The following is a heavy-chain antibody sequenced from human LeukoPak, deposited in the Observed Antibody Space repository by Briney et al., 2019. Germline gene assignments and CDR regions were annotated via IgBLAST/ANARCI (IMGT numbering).Heavy chain of an antibody. D-gene: IGHD3-3*01. CDR2: ISPYNGNT. V-gene: IGHV1-18*01. CDR3: ARVVLYYDFWSAYFHD. J-gene: IGHJ4*02. CDR1: GYTFITYG. Sequence: ASVKVSCKASGYTFITYGISWVRQAPGQGLEWMGWISPYNGNTNYAQKLQGRLTMTTDTSTSTAYMELRSLRSDDTAVYYCARVVLYYDFWSAYFHDWGQGTLVTVSS.